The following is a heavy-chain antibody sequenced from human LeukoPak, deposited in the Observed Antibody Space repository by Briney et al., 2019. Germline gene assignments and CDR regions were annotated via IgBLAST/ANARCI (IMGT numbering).Heavy chain of an antibody. J-gene: IGHJ4*02. CDR3: ATLGEYYDRSGYYYN. CDR2: IYYSGST. CDR1: GGSISSSSYY. V-gene: IGHV4-39*01. D-gene: IGHD3-22*01. Sequence: SETLSLTCTVSGGSISSSSYYWGWIRQPPGKGLEWIGSIYYSGSTYYNPSLKSRVTISVDTSKNQFSLKLTSVTAADTAVYYCATLGEYYDRSGYYYNWGQGTLVTVSS.